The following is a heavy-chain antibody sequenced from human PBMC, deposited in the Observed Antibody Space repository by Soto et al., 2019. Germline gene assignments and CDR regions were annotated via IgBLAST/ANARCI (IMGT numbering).Heavy chain of an antibody. CDR3: AKDAGGGFGYGYSDY. J-gene: IGHJ4*02. CDR1: GFTFSSYA. V-gene: IGHV3-23*01. Sequence: GGSLRLSCAASGFTFSSYAMSWVRQAPGKGLEWVSAISGSGGSTYYADSVKGRFTISRDNSKNTLYLQMDSLRAEDTAVYYCAKDAGGGFGYGYSDYWGQGTLVTVPS. D-gene: IGHD2-8*02. CDR2: ISGSGGST.